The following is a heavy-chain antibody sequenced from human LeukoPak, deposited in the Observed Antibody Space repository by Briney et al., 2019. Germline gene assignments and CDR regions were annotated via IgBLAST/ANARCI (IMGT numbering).Heavy chain of an antibody. V-gene: IGHV3-15*01. D-gene: IGHD6-19*01. CDR2: IKSKTDGGTT. Sequence: PGGSLRLSCAASGFTFSSYVMSWVRQAPGKGLEWVGRIKSKTDGGTTDYAAPVKGRFTISRDDSKNTLYLQMNSLKTEDTAVYYCTTERPWLADFDYWGQGTLVTVSS. CDR1: GFTFSSYV. CDR3: TTERPWLADFDY. J-gene: IGHJ4*02.